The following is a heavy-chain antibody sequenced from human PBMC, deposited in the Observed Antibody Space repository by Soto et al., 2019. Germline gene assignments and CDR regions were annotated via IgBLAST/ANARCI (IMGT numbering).Heavy chain of an antibody. J-gene: IGHJ4*02. Sequence: SETLSLTCTVSGGSMSSSGYYWGWIRQPPGKGLEWIGSIYYSGSTYYNSSLKSRVTISVDTSKNQFSLKLSSVTAADTAVYYCARHVDYEYYFDYWGKGTLVTVSS. CDR3: ARHVDYEYYFDY. CDR2: IYYSGST. V-gene: IGHV4-39*01. D-gene: IGHD4-17*01. CDR1: GGSMSSSGYY.